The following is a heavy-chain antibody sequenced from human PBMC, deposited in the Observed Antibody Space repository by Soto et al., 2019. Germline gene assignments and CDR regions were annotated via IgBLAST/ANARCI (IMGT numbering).Heavy chain of an antibody. Sequence: GGSLRLSCAASEFTVSSNYMNWVRQAPGKGLECVSTIYSGGSTYYADSVKGRFTISRNNSKNTLYLQMNNLRAEDTAVYYCAGRVGATNYGMDVWGQGTMVTVSS. CDR1: EFTVSSNY. J-gene: IGHJ6*02. CDR2: IYSGGST. D-gene: IGHD1-26*01. V-gene: IGHV3-53*01. CDR3: AGRVGATNYGMDV.